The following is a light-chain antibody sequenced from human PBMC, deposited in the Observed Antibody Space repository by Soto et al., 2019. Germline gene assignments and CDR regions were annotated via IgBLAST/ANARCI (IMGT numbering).Light chain of an antibody. CDR3: HPPGASPT. V-gene: IGKV3D-20*01. Sequence: IVLTQSPATLSLSVGERATLSCGASQDINNNFVAWYQKKPGLAPRLLIFDASFRAPGIPDRFSGSGSGNAFLLPVGRLEPEDPAVYFCHPPGASPTFGGGT. CDR2: DAS. CDR1: QDINNNF. J-gene: IGKJ4*01.